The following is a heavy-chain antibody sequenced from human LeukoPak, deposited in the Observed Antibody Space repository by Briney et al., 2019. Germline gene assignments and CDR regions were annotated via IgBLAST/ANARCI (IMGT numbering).Heavy chain of an antibody. CDR2: ISGSGGST. CDR3: ARGPYSGKPIGY. CDR1: GFTVSSNY. J-gene: IGHJ4*02. D-gene: IGHD1-26*01. Sequence: GGSLRLSCAASGFTVSSNYMSWVRQAPGKGLEWVSAISGSGGSTYYADSVKGRFTVSRDNSKNTLFLQMNSLRAEDTAVYYCARGPYSGKPIGYWGQGTLVTVSS. V-gene: IGHV3-23*01.